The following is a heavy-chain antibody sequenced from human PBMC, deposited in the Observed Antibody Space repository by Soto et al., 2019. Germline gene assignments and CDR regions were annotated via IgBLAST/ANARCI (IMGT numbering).Heavy chain of an antibody. D-gene: IGHD6-13*01. CDR3: ARVPSSSYHYFDY. J-gene: IGHJ4*02. V-gene: IGHV3-66*01. Sequence: GGSLRLSCAASGFTVSTYYMSWVRQAPGKGLEWVSVIYSAGSADFADSVKGRFTVSRDNSKNTLFPQMSSLRAEDTAVYYCARVPSSSYHYFDYWGQGTLVTVSS. CDR2: IYSAGSA. CDR1: GFTVSTYY.